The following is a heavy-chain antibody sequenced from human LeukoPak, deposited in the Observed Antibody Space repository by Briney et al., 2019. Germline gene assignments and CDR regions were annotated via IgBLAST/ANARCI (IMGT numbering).Heavy chain of an antibody. CDR1: GFTFSSYS. Sequence: GGSLRLSCAASGFTFSSYSMNWVRQAPGKGLEWVSYISSSSSTIYYADSVKGRFTISRDNAKNSLYLQMNSLRAEDTAVYYCAELSITMIGGVWGKGTTVTISS. D-gene: IGHD3-10*02. V-gene: IGHV3-48*01. CDR3: AELSITMIGGV. J-gene: IGHJ6*04. CDR2: ISSSSSTI.